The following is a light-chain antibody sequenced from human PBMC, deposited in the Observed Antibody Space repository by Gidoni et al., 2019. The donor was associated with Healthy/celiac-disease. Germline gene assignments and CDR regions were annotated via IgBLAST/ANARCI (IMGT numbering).Light chain of an antibody. V-gene: IGKV3-15*01. CDR3: QQYNNWPWT. J-gene: IGKJ1*01. CDR1: QSVSSN. Sequence: EIVMTQSPATLSVSPGERATLSGRASQSVSSNLAWYQQKPGQAPGLLIYGASTRATGIPARFSGSGSGTEFTLTISSLQSEDFAVYYCQQYNNWPWTFGQGTKVEIK. CDR2: GAS.